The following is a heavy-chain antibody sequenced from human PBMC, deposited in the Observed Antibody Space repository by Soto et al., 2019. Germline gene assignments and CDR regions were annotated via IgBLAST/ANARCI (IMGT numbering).Heavy chain of an antibody. D-gene: IGHD3-3*01. CDR1: GFTFSSYA. CDR3: AKEEEFTIFGVVTRYFFDY. Sequence: PGGSLRLSCAASGFTFSSYAMSWVRQAPGKGLEWVSAISGSGGSTYYADSVKGRFTISRDNSKNTLYLQMNSLRAEDTAVYYFAKEEEFTIFGVVTRYFFDYWGQGALVTVSA. J-gene: IGHJ4*02. CDR2: ISGSGGST. V-gene: IGHV3-23*01.